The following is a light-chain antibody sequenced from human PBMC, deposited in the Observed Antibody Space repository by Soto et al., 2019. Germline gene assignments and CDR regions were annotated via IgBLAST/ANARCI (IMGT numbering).Light chain of an antibody. CDR3: QQYNSYWT. J-gene: IGKJ1*01. Sequence: DIQMTQSPSTLSASVGDRVTITCRASQSISNWLAWYQQKPGKAPKLLIYDASSLESGVPSRFSGSGSGTEFTLTISSLQPDDFATYYCQQYNSYWTFGQGTKVE. CDR1: QSISNW. CDR2: DAS. V-gene: IGKV1-5*01.